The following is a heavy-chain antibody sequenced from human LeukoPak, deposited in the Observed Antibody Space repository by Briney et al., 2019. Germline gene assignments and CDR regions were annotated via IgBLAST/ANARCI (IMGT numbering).Heavy chain of an antibody. D-gene: IGHD2-2*01. CDR3: AREALGYCSSTSCYPDY. J-gene: IGHJ4*02. V-gene: IGHV1-18*01. CDR1: GYTFTSYG. Sequence: ASVKVSCKASGYTFTSYGISWVRQAPGQGLEWMGWISAYNGNTNYAQKLQGRVTMTTDTSTSTAYMELRSLRSDDTAVYYCAREALGYCSSTSCYPDYWGQGTLVTVSS. CDR2: ISAYNGNT.